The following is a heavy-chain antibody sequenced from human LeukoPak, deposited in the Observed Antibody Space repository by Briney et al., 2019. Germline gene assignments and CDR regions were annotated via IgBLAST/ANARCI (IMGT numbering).Heavy chain of an antibody. J-gene: IGHJ6*02. CDR1: GVSISSGDYY. CDR3: ARQCHGTTLRYYYYYGMDV. Sequence: PSETLSLTCTVSGVSISSGDYYWGWIRQPPGKGLEWIGYIYYSGSTYYNPSLKSRVTISVDTSKNQFSLKLSSVTAADTAVYYCARQCHGTTLRYYYYYGMDVWGQGTTVTVSS. V-gene: IGHV4-30-4*01. CDR2: IYYSGST. D-gene: IGHD1-7*01.